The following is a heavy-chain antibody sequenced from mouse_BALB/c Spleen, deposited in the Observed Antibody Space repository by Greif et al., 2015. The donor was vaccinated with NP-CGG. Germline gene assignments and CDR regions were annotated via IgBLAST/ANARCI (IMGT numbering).Heavy chain of an antibody. CDR3: ASPYRYDERGWYFDV. V-gene: IGHV1-31*01. CDR1: GYSFTGYY. D-gene: IGHD2-14*01. Sequence: VQLQQSGPELVKPGASVKISCKASGYSFTGYYMHWVKQSHVKSLEWIGRINPYNGATSYNQNFKDKASLTVDKSSSTAYKELHSRTPEDSAVYYRASPYRYDERGWYFDVWGAGTTVTVSS. J-gene: IGHJ1*01. CDR2: INPYNGAT.